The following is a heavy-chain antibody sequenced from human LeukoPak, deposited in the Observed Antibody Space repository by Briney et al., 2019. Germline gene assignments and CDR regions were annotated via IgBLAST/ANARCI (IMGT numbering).Heavy chain of an antibody. CDR1: GFTFSSYG. V-gene: IGHV3-33*01. CDR3: ARTGEQQLVPGGGNWFDP. Sequence: GGSLRLSCAASGFTFSSYGMHWVRQAPGKGLEWVAVIWYDGSNKYYADSVKGRFTISRDNSKNTLYLQMNSLRAEDTAVYYCARTGEQQLVPGGGNWFDPWGQGTLVTVSS. CDR2: IWYDGSNK. J-gene: IGHJ5*02. D-gene: IGHD6-13*01.